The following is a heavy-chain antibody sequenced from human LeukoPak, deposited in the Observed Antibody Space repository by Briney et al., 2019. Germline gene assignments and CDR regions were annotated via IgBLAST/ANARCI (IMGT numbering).Heavy chain of an antibody. Sequence: GGSLRLSCAASGFTVSSNYMSWVRQAPGKGLEWVSVIYSGGSTYYADSVKGRFTISRDNSKNTLYLQMNSLRVEDTAVYYCAKDRVVVAARFFDYWGQGTLVTVSS. CDR3: AKDRVVVAARFFDY. D-gene: IGHD2-15*01. V-gene: IGHV3-53*01. CDR2: IYSGGST. CDR1: GFTVSSNY. J-gene: IGHJ4*02.